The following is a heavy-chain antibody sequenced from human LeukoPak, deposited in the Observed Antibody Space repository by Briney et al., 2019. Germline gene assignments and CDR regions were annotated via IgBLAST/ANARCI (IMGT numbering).Heavy chain of an antibody. CDR1: GFSFNTYS. CDR3: ASAGPDDY. CDR2: ISSSSSYI. V-gene: IGHV3-21*01. Sequence: GSLRLSCAASGFSFNTYSMNWVRQAPGKGLEWVSSISSSSSYIYYADSVKGRFTISRDNAKNSLYLQMNSLRAEDTAVYYCASAGPDDYWGQGTLVTVSS. D-gene: IGHD1-1*01. J-gene: IGHJ4*02.